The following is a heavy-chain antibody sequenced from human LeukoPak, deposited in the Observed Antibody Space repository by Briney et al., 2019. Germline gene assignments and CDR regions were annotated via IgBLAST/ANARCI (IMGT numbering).Heavy chain of an antibody. V-gene: IGHV1-18*01. Sequence: ASVKVSCKASGHTANTYGFSWIRQAPGQGLEWIGWIFSYTGQTKYADKFQGRVTMTTDTSKTIAYLDLRSLRSDDTAVHFCANVAKGRFFFYYMDVWGEGTTVTVS. CDR1: GHTANTYG. J-gene: IGHJ6*03. D-gene: IGHD3-3*01. CDR2: IFSYTGQT. CDR3: ANVAKGRFFFYYMDV.